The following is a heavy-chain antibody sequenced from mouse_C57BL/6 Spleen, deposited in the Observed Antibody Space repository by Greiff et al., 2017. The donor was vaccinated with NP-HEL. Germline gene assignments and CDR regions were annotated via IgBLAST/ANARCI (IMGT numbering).Heavy chain of an antibody. Sequence: EVHLVESGGGLVKPGGSLKLSCAASGFTFSSYAMSWVRQTPEKRLEWVATISDGGSYTYYPDNVTGRFTISRDNAKNNLYLQMSHLKSEDTAMYYCARDHDSNYAMDYWGQGTSVTVSS. CDR1: GFTFSSYA. V-gene: IGHV5-4*01. D-gene: IGHD1-1*01. CDR2: ISDGGSYT. J-gene: IGHJ4*01. CDR3: ARDHDSNYAMDY.